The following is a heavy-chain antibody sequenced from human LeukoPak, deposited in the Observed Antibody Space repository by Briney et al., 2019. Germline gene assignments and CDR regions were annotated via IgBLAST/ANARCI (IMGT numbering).Heavy chain of an antibody. J-gene: IGHJ4*02. D-gene: IGHD2-2*01. Sequence: GGSLRLSCAASGFTFNSYSMNWVRQAPGKGLEWVSSISSSSSYIYYADSVKGRFTISRDNAKNSLYLQMNSLRAEDTAVYYCARECSSTSCYPYWGQGTLVTVSS. CDR2: ISSSSSYI. CDR1: GFTFNSYS. V-gene: IGHV3-21*01. CDR3: ARECSSTSCYPY.